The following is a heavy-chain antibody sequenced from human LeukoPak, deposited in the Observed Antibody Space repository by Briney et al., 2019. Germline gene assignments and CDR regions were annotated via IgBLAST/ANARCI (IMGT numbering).Heavy chain of an antibody. CDR1: GCSFTSYW. CDR3: ARQRHGGSYYKVDYYYYMDV. J-gene: IGHJ6*03. V-gene: IGHV5-51*01. CDR2: INPGDCDT. D-gene: IGHD1-26*01. Sequence: GASLQISCKGAGCSFTSYWIGWVRQMPGKGREGWGSINPGDCDTTYSPSFQCQATISADKSIRTAYLQWSSLKASDTAMYYCARQRHGGSYYKVDYYYYMDVWGKGTTVTVSS.